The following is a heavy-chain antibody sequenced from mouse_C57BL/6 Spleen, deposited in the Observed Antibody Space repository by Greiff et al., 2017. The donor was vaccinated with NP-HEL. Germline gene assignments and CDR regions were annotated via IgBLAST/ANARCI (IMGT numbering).Heavy chain of an antibody. V-gene: IGHV5-17*01. CDR2: ISSGSSTN. Sequence: EVQLVESGGGLVKPGGSLKLSCAASGFTFSDYGMHWVRQAPEKGLEWVAYISSGSSTNYYADTVKGRFTISRDNAKNTLFLQMTSLRSEDTAMYYCARDSNYWYFDVWGKRTTVTVSS. CDR1: GFTFSDYG. D-gene: IGHD2-5*01. CDR3: ARDSNYWYFDV. J-gene: IGHJ1*03.